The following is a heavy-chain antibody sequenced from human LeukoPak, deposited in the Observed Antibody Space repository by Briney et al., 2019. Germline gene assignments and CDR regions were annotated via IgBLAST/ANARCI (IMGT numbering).Heavy chain of an antibody. D-gene: IGHD3-22*01. CDR3: ARDNKNYYDSSGYYYPSDY. CDR2: INPSGGST. J-gene: IGHJ4*02. CDR1: GYTFTSYY. Sequence: GASVKVSCKASGYTFTSYYMHWVRQAPGQGLEWMGIINPSGGSTSYAQKFQGRVTMTRDTSTSTVYMELSSLRSEDTAVCYCARDNKNYYDSSGYYYPSDYWGQGTLVTVSS. V-gene: IGHV1-46*01.